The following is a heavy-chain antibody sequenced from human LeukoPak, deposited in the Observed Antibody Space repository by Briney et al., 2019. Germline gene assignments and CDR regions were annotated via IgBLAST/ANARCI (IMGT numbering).Heavy chain of an antibody. J-gene: IGHJ5*02. Sequence: GASVKVSCKASGFTFTSSAVQWVRQARGQRLEWIGWIVVGSGNTNYAQKFQERVTITRDMSTSTAYMELSSLRSEDTAVYYCARVAPHYYDSRGLNWFDPWGQGTLVTVSS. CDR1: GFTFTSSA. D-gene: IGHD3-22*01. CDR2: IVVGSGNT. V-gene: IGHV1-58*01. CDR3: ARVAPHYYDSRGLNWFDP.